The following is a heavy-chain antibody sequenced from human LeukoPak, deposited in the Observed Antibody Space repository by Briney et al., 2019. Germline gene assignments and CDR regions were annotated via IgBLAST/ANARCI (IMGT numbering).Heavy chain of an antibody. CDR1: GFTFSNYA. Sequence: GGSLRLSCAASGFTFSNYAMNWVRQAPGKGLEWVSAISGSGGNTYYSDSVKGRFTISRDNSKNTLYLQMNSLRAEDTAIYYCAKGPMGRGFDYWGQGTLVTVSS. J-gene: IGHJ4*02. D-gene: IGHD3-10*01. CDR2: ISGSGGNT. V-gene: IGHV3-23*01. CDR3: AKGPMGRGFDY.